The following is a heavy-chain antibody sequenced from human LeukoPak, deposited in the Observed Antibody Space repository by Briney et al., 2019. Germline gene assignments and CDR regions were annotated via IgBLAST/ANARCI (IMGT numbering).Heavy chain of an antibody. J-gene: IGHJ6*02. Sequence: GGSLRLSCAASGFTFSSYGMHWVRQAPGKGLEWVAVIWYDGSNKYYADSVKGRFTISRDNSKNTLYLQMNSLRAEDTAVYYCARDRYGSGHRTGMDVWGQGTTVTVSS. CDR3: ARDRYGSGHRTGMDV. CDR2: IWYDGSNK. D-gene: IGHD6-19*01. V-gene: IGHV3-33*01. CDR1: GFTFSSYG.